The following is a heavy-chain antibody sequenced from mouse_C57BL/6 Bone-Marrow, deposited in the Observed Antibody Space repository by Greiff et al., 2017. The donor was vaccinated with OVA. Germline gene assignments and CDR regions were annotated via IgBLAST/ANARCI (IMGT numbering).Heavy chain of an antibody. Sequence: VKLVESGAELMKPGASVKLSCKATGYTFTGYWIEWVKQRPGHGLEWIGEILPGSGSTNYNEKFKGKATFTADTSSNTAYMQLSSLTTDDSAIYYCARKGPLTTVAYFDYWGQGTTLTVSS. D-gene: IGHD1-1*01. CDR2: ILPGSGST. J-gene: IGHJ2*01. V-gene: IGHV1-9*01. CDR3: ARKGPLTTVAYFDY. CDR1: GYTFTGYW.